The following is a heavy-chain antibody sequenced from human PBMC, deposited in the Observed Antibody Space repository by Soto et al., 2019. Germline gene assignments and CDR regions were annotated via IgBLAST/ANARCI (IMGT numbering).Heavy chain of an antibody. D-gene: IGHD3-10*01. Sequence: VGSLRLSCAASGFTFSNYAMNWVRQAPGKGLEWVSGISGSSDDTFYADSVKGRFTISRDNSKSTLFLQMDSLRAEDTALYYCAKDSDTKRGPDYWGQGTLVTVSS. CDR3: AKDSDTKRGPDY. J-gene: IGHJ4*02. CDR1: GFTFSNYA. CDR2: ISGSSDDT. V-gene: IGHV3-23*01.